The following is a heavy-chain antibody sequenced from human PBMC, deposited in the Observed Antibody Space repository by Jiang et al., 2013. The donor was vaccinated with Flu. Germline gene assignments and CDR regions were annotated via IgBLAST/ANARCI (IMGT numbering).Heavy chain of an antibody. V-gene: IGHV3-30*07. CDR3: ARDPSIVGATPHGNWFDP. Sequence: KGRFTISRDNSKNTLYLQMNSLRAEDTAVYYCARDPSIVGATPHGNWFDPWGQGTLVTVSS. D-gene: IGHD1-26*01. J-gene: IGHJ5*02.